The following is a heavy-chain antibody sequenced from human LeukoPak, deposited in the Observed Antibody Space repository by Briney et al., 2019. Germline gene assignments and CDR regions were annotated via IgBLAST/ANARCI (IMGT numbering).Heavy chain of an antibody. D-gene: IGHD3-22*01. Sequence: GGSLRLSCAASGFTFSNDGMHWVRQAPGRGLGWVALISYDGSDKHYADSVKGRFTVSRDNSKNTLYLQMNSLSRDDTAVYYCVGVGGYDSSGFLDYWGQGTLVTVSS. CDR2: ISYDGSDK. CDR3: VGVGGYDSSGFLDY. CDR1: GFTFSNDG. J-gene: IGHJ4*02. V-gene: IGHV3-30*03.